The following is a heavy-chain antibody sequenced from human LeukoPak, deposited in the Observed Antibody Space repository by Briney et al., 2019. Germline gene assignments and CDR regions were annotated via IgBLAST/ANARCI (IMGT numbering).Heavy chain of an antibody. CDR2: INPNSGDA. CDR3: ARATIDWNYDY. Sequence: ASVKVSCKASGYTFTGYYMHWVRQAPGQGLEWMGWINPNSGDANYAQKFQGRVTMTRDTSISTAYMELTRLRSDDTAVYYCARATIDWNYDYWGQGTLVTVSS. D-gene: IGHD1-7*01. CDR1: GYTFTGYY. V-gene: IGHV1-2*02. J-gene: IGHJ4*02.